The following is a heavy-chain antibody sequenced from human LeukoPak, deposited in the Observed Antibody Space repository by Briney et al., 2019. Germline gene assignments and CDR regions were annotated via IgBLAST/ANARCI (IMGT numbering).Heavy chain of an antibody. J-gene: IGHJ4*02. CDR3: ARAEIIRGYSYSCVEY. CDR2: ISYDGSNK. V-gene: IGHV3-30*04. Sequence: SGGSLRLSCAASGFTFSSYAMHWVRQAPGKGLEWVAVISYDGSNKYYADSVKGRFTISRDNAKNSLYLQMNSLRAEDTAVYYCARAEIIRGYSYSCVEYWGQGTLVTVSS. D-gene: IGHD5-18*01. CDR1: GFTFSSYA.